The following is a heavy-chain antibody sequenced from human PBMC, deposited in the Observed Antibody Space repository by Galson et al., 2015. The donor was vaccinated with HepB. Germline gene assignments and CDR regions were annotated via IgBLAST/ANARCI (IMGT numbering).Heavy chain of an antibody. CDR1: GYTLTELS. V-gene: IGHV1-24*01. Sequence: SVKVSCKVSGYTLTELSMHWVRQAPGKGLEWMGGFDPEDGETIYAQKFQGRVTMTEDTSTDTAYMELSSLRSEDTAVYYCATDASGSYSDFVYGMNVWGQGTTVTVSS. CDR3: ATDASGSYSDFVYGMNV. D-gene: IGHD1-26*01. CDR2: FDPEDGET. J-gene: IGHJ6*02.